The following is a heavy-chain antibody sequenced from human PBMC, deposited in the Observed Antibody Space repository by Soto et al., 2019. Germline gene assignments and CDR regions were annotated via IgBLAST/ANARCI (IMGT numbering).Heavy chain of an antibody. CDR1: GYTFTDYG. V-gene: IGHV1-18*01. D-gene: IGHD6-19*01. CDR2: ISPYTGDT. Sequence: QVQLGQSGAEVKKPGASVKVSCKASGYTFTDYGISWVRQAPGQGLEWMGWISPYTGDTKYPQRLQGRVTVTADTYTSTAYMELKSLKSDDTDVSYCAKTGGWNWFDPWGQGTLVSVSS. CDR3: AKTGGWNWFDP. J-gene: IGHJ5*02.